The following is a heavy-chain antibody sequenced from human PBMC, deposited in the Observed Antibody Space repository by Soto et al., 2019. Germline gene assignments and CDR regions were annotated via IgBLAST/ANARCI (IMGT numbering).Heavy chain of an antibody. J-gene: IGHJ6*02. Sequence: PSETLSLTCSVSGDSVSSGGYYWSWLRQPPGKGLEWLGHVYFSGSNNCIPSLTSRLTMSVDTAKNQFSLKLSSVTAADTAVYYWARDPSTRGVTTAGRYHYYCMDVCGQGTTVTGSS. CDR2: VYFSGSN. CDR3: ARDPSTRGVTTAGRYHYYCMDV. D-gene: IGHD4-4*01. V-gene: IGHV4-61*08. CDR1: GDSVSSGGYY.